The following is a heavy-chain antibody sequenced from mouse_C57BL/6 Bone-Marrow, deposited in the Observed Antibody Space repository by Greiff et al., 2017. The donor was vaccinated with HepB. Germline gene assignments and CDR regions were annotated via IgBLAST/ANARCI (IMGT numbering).Heavy chain of an antibody. Sequence: VQLQQPGAELVMPGASVKLSCKASGYTFTSYWMHWVKQRPGQGLEWIGEIDPSDSYTNYNQKFKGKSTLTVDKSSSTAYMQLSSLTSEDSAVYYCARWGYYGSSFAYWGQGTLVTVSA. CDR3: ARWGYYGSSFAY. D-gene: IGHD1-1*01. J-gene: IGHJ3*01. V-gene: IGHV1-69*01. CDR2: IDPSDSYT. CDR1: GYTFTSYW.